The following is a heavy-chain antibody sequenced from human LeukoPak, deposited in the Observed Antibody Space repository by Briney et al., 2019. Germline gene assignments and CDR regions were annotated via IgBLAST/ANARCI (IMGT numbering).Heavy chain of an antibody. CDR2: IKQDGSEK. D-gene: IGHD4-23*01. J-gene: IGHJ4*02. CDR1: GFTFRSYW. CDR3: ARDATVADSFDY. Sequence: PGGSLRLSCAASGFTFRSYWMSWVRQAPGKGLEWVANIKQDGSEKYYVDSVKGRFTISRDNAKNSLYLQMNSLRAEDTAVYYCARDATVADSFDYWGQGTLVTVSS. V-gene: IGHV3-7*01.